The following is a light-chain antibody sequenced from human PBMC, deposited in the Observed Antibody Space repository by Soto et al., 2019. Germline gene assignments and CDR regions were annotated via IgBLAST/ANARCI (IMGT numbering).Light chain of an antibody. CDR2: LNNDGSH. CDR3: QTWGTGFQF. V-gene: IGLV4-69*01. Sequence: QPVLTQSPSASASLGASVKLTCTLSSGHSSYAIAWHQKQPGKGPRYLMDLNNDGSHTKGDGIPDRFSGSSSGADRCLIISSVQSEDEADYYCQTWGTGFQFFGGGTKLTVL. J-gene: IGLJ2*01. CDR1: SGHSSYA.